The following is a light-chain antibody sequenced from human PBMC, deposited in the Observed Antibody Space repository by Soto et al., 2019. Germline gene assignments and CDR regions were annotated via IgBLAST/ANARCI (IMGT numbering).Light chain of an antibody. J-gene: IGKJ1*01. CDR2: SAS. Sequence: EVVLTQSPGTLSLSPGERATLSCRASRTVAGNYLAWYHQKPGQAPRLLIHSASTRAPGIPDRFSASGAGTDFTLTISRLEPEDSAVYYCQQYSASPRTFGPGTKVEIK. CDR3: QQYSASPRT. CDR1: RTVAGNY. V-gene: IGKV3-20*01.